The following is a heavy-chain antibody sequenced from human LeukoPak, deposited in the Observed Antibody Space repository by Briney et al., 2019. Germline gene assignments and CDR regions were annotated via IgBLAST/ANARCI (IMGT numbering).Heavy chain of an antibody. CDR2: IHYSGST. CDR3: ARGSGTTDYYYYYGMDV. V-gene: IGHV4-31*03. J-gene: IGHJ6*02. D-gene: IGHD1-7*01. CDR1: GGSISSGGYY. Sequence: SETLSLTCTVSGGSISSGGYYWSWIRQHPGEGLEWIGCIHYSGSTYYNPSLKSRVIISVDTSKKQFSLKLSSVTAADTAVYYCARGSGTTDYYYYYGMDVWGQGTTVTVSS.